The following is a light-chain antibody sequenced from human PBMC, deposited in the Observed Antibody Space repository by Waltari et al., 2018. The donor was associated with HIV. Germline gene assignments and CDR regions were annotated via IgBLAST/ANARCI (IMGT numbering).Light chain of an antibody. CDR2: GSS. CDR1: VSNTGSNT. V-gene: IGLV1-44*01. Sequence: QSVLTQPPSASGAPGQRVTISCSGSVSNTGSNTVNWSQQLPGTAPRLLIYGSSQRPSGVPDRFSGSRSDTSASLDISGLHSEDEGDYYCAVWDDSLSEYVFATGTKVFVL. J-gene: IGLJ1*01. CDR3: AVWDDSLSEYV.